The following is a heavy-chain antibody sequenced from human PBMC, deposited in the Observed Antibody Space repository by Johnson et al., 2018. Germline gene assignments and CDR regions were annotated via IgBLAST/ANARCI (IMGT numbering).Heavy chain of an antibody. D-gene: IGHD1-14*01. CDR1: GFTVSSNY. V-gene: IGHV3-66*01. Sequence: VQLVQSGGGLVQPGGSLRLSCAASGFTVSSNYMSWVRQAPGKGLEWVSVIYSGGSTYYADSVQGRFTISRDNAKNSLYLLMNSLRAEDTAVYYCARKPRGGALGKTYYYYYMDVWGKGTTVTVSS. J-gene: IGHJ6*03. CDR2: IYSGGST. CDR3: ARKPRGGALGKTYYYYYMDV.